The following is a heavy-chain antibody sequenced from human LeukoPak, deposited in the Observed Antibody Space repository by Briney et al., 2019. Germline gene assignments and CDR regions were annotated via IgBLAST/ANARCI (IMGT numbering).Heavy chain of an antibody. CDR2: IYYSGST. D-gene: IGHD6-19*01. Sequence: SETLSLTCTVSGGSISSYYWSWIRQPPGKGLEWIGYIYYSGSTYYNPSLKSRVTISVDTSKNQFSLKLSSVTAADTAVYYCAXXXYSXGWVDQYYFDYWGQGTLVTVSS. CDR3: AXXXYSXGWVDQYYFDY. J-gene: IGHJ4*02. V-gene: IGHV4-59*12. CDR1: GGSISSYY.